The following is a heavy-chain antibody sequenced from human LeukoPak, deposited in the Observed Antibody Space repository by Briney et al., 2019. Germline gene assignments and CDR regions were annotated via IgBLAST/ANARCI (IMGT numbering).Heavy chain of an antibody. J-gene: IGHJ3*02. CDR3: ARDKVDTDMVISAFDI. V-gene: IGHV3-53*01. CDR1: GFTVSSNY. CDR2: VYSGGYT. Sequence: PGGSLRLSCAASGFTVSSNYMSWVRQAPGKGLEWVSVVYSGGYTHYPDSVMGRFTISRDNSRNTLYLQMNSLRVEGTAVYYCARDKVDTDMVISAFDIWGQGTMVTVSS. D-gene: IGHD5-18*01.